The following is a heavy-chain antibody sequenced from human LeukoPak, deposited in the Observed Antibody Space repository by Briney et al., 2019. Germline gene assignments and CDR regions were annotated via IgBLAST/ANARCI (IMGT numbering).Heavy chain of an antibody. CDR2: ISSSSSYI. D-gene: IGHD2-8*01. CDR3: ARDDARVLSVYAKYYFDY. Sequence: GGSLSLSCAASGLNYRSYSKLCVRHAPAKALVGGSSISSSSSYINDADSEKDRFNISRDNAKNSLYLQMNSLRAEDTAVYYCARDDARVLSVYAKYYFDYWGQGTLVTVSS. CDR1: GLNYRSYS. V-gene: IGHV3-21*01. J-gene: IGHJ4*02.